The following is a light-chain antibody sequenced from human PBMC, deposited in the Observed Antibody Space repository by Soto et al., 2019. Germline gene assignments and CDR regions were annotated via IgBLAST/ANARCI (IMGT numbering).Light chain of an antibody. CDR1: QSVNRW. J-gene: IGKJ1*01. CDR3: QHYNSYSEA. Sequence: DIQMTPSPSTLSASVGDRVTLPCRASQSVNRWLAWYQQTPGKAPKLLIYKASTLKSGVPSRFSGSGSGTEFTLTISSLQPDDFATYYCQHYNSYSEAFGQGTKVDIK. CDR2: KAS. V-gene: IGKV1-5*03.